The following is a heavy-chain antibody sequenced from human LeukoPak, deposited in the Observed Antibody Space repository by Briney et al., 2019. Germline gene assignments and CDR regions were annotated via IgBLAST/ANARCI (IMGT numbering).Heavy chain of an antibody. Sequence: PSETLSLTCTVSGGSISSDTKFWSWIRQPAGKGLEWIGRISSAGRTDYNPSLKSRVIISLDTSKNQVSMNLNSVTAADTAVYYCAKGAGPPWFDPWGQGILVSVSS. V-gene: IGHV4-61*02. J-gene: IGHJ5*02. CDR1: GGSISSDTKF. CDR3: AKGAGPPWFDP. D-gene: IGHD6-19*01. CDR2: ISSAGRT.